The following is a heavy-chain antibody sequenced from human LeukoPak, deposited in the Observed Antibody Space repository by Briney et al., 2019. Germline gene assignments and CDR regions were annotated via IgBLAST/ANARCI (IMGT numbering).Heavy chain of an antibody. CDR2: VHTSGGA. CDR1: DDSMKSYF. D-gene: IGHD2-8*02. V-gene: IGHV4-4*07. Sequence: SETLSLTCNVSDDSMKSYFWSWIRQPAGKGLEWIGRVHTSGGANYNPSLKSRVTMSLDTSKNLFSLELTSVTAADTAVYYCARDVTGPPTYYYYYMDVWGKGTTVTVSS. CDR3: ARDVTGPPTYYYYYMDV. J-gene: IGHJ6*03.